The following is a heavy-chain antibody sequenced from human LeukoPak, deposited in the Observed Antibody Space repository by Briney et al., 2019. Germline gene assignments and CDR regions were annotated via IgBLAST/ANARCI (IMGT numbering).Heavy chain of an antibody. D-gene: IGHD3-3*01. V-gene: IGHV4-61*02. CDR1: GGSISSGSYY. CDR2: IYTSGST. Sequence: SETLSLTCTVSGGSISSGSYYWSWIRQPAGKGLEWIGRIYTSGSTNYNPSLKSRVTISVDTSKNQFSLKLSSVTAADTAVYYCARGGYDFWSGYKSPLDAFDIWGQGTMVTVSS. J-gene: IGHJ3*02. CDR3: ARGGYDFWSGYKSPLDAFDI.